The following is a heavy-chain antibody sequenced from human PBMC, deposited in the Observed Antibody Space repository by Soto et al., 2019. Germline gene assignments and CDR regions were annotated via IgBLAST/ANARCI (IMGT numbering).Heavy chain of an antibody. CDR3: TRQIVGATLSYYYGMDV. V-gene: IGHV3-73*01. CDR1: GFTFSGSA. Sequence: GGSLRLSCAASGFTFSGSAMHWVRRASGKGLEWVGRIRSKANSYATAYAASVKGRLTISRDDSKNTAYLQMNSLKTEDTAVYYCTRQIVGATLSYYYGMDVWGQGTTVTVSS. D-gene: IGHD1-26*01. J-gene: IGHJ6*02. CDR2: IRSKANSYAT.